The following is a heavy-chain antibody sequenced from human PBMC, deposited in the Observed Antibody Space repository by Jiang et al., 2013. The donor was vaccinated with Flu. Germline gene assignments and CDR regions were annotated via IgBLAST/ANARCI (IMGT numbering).Heavy chain of an antibody. CDR3: ATRGGSLSRYAMDV. CDR2: INPSGGGT. D-gene: IGHD3-16*01. J-gene: IGHJ6*02. Sequence: GAEVKKPGASVKISCKTSGYTFTHYYMHWVRQAPGQGLEWMGTINPSGGGTSYAQKFQGRVTMTMETSTFNTVYMELSSLTSDDTAVYYCATRGGSLSRYAMDVWGQGTTVMVYS. CDR1: GYTFTHYY. V-gene: IGHV1-46*01.